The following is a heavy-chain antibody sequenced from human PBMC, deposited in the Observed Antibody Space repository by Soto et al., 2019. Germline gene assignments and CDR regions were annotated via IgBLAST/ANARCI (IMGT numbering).Heavy chain of an antibody. J-gene: IGHJ4*02. D-gene: IGHD4-4*01. Sequence: ASVKVSCKVSGYTLTELSMHWVRQATGQGLEWMGWMNPNSGNTGYAQKFQGRVTMTRNTSISTAYMELSSLRSEDTAVYYCGGYSNGYWGQGTLVTVSS. CDR1: GYTLTELS. CDR2: MNPNSGNT. V-gene: IGHV1-8*01. CDR3: GGYSNGY.